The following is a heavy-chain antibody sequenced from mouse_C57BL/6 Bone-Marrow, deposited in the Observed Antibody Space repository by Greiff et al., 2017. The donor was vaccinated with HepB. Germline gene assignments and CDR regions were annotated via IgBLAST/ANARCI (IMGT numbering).Heavy chain of an antibody. J-gene: IGHJ4*01. CDR3: ARNYGSSEGYYYAMDY. Sequence: VQLVESGGGLVQPGGSLKLSCAASGFTFSDYYMYWVRQTPEKRLEWVAYISNGGGSTYYPDTVKGRFTISRDNAKNTLYLQMSRLKSEDTAMYYCARNYGSSEGYYYAMDYWGQGTSVTVSS. D-gene: IGHD1-1*01. CDR1: GFTFSDYY. CDR2: ISNGGGST. V-gene: IGHV5-12*01.